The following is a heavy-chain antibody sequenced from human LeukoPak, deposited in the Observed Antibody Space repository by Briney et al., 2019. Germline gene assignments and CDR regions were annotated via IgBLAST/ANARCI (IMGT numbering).Heavy chain of an antibody. CDR1: GFTFSSYG. D-gene: IGHD4-17*01. Sequence: GSLRLSCAASGFTFSSYGMTWVRQAPGKGLGWVSYISSSSSTIYYADSVKGRFTISRDNSKNTLYLQMNSLRAEDTAVYYCARDIDYGDHFDYWGQGTLVTVSS. V-gene: IGHV3-48*01. CDR2: ISSSSSTI. J-gene: IGHJ4*02. CDR3: ARDIDYGDHFDY.